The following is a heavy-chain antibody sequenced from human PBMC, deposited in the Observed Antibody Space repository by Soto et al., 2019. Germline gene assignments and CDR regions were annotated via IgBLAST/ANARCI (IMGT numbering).Heavy chain of an antibody. CDR1: GYTFTGYY. Sequence: ASVKVSCKASGYTFTGYYMHWVRQAPGQGLEWMGWINPNSGGTNYAQKFQGRVTMTRDTSISTAYMELSRLRSDDTAVYYCARDTGYGGYDKRYYYYGMDVWGQGTTVTVSS. D-gene: IGHD5-12*01. CDR3: ARDTGYGGYDKRYYYYGMDV. V-gene: IGHV1-2*02. J-gene: IGHJ6*02. CDR2: INPNSGGT.